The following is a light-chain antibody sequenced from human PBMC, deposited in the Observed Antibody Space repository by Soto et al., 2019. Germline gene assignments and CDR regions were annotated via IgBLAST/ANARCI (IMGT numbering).Light chain of an antibody. CDR2: DSS. J-gene: IGKJ1*01. V-gene: IGKV3-11*01. Sequence: AQSRATLSLYQGERTTLCWRASQSVIHYLAWYQQKPGQAPRLLIYDSSNRATGIPARFSGSGSGTDFTLTISSLEPEDFAVYYCQQRSNWPWTFGQGSIV. CDR1: QSVIHY. CDR3: QQRSNWPWT.